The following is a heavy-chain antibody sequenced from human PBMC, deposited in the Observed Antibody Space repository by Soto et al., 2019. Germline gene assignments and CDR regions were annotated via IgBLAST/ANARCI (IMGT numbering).Heavy chain of an antibody. Sequence: VGSLRLSCAASGFTVSSNYMSWVRQAPGKGLEWVSVIYSGGSTYYADSVKGRFTISRDNSKNTLYLQMNSLRAEDTAVYYCARDHYYGSGAHFDYWGQGTLVTVSS. CDR2: IYSGGST. CDR1: GFTVSSNY. J-gene: IGHJ4*02. CDR3: ARDHYYGSGAHFDY. D-gene: IGHD3-10*01. V-gene: IGHV3-53*01.